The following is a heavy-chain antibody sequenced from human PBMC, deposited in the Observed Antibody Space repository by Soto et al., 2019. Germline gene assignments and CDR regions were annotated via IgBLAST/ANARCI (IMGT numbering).Heavy chain of an antibody. Sequence: GASVKVSCKASGYTFTTYGLNWVRQAPGQGLEWMGWINIYNGNTNYAQKFQGRVTMTRDTSTSTAYMELRSLRSDDTAVYFCARGYYDSRGLLDYWGQGTLVTVSS. CDR1: GYTFTTYG. CDR2: INIYNGNT. V-gene: IGHV1-18*01. CDR3: ARGYYDSRGLLDY. D-gene: IGHD3-22*01. J-gene: IGHJ4*02.